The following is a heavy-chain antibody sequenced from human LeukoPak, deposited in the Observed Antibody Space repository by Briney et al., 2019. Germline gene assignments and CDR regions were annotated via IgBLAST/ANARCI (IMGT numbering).Heavy chain of an antibody. Sequence: PSETLSLTCAVYGGSFSGYYWSWIRQPPGKGLEWIGEINHSGSTNYNPSLKSRVTISVDASKNQFSLKLSSVTAADTAVYYCARGKPYGGNCLDYWGQGTLVTVSS. CDR2: INHSGST. D-gene: IGHD4-23*01. V-gene: IGHV4-34*01. J-gene: IGHJ4*02. CDR1: GGSFSGYY. CDR3: ARGKPYGGNCLDY.